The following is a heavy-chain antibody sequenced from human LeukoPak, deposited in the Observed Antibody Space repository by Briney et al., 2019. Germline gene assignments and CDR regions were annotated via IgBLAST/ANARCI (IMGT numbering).Heavy chain of an antibody. D-gene: IGHD2-15*01. CDR2: ISSSSSYI. V-gene: IGHV3-21*01. CDR1: GFTFSSYS. J-gene: IGHJ4*02. Sequence: GGSLRLSCAASGFTFSSYSMNWVRQAPGKGLEWVSSISSSSSYIYYADSVKGRFTISRDNAKNSLYLQMNSLRAEDTAVYYCARDLGYCSGGSCYVGGFDYWGQGTLVTVSS. CDR3: ARDLGYCSGGSCYVGGFDY.